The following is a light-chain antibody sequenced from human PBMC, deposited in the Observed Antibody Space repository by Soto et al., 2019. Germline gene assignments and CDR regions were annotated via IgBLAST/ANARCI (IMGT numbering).Light chain of an antibody. CDR3: PQYGSPLS. J-gene: IGKJ5*01. V-gene: IGKV3-20*01. Sequence: LSPKRIDLRARRASQSVSSSYLAWYQQKPGQAPRLLIYGASSRATGIPDRFIVSGSGTDFTLPLTRLEPEDSALYYCPQYGSPLSVAQGTRLEIK. CDR1: QSVSSSY. CDR2: GAS.